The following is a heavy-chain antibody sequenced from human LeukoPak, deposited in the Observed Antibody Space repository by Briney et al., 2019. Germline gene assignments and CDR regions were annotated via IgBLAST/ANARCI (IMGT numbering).Heavy chain of an antibody. CDR1: GFTFSSYS. CDR2: ISSDSRTI. Sequence: GGSLRFSCAASGFTFSSYSMNWARQAPGKGLEWVSYISSDSRTIYYADSVKGRFTISRDNAKNSLYLQMKSLRDEDTAVYYCARYGSGTSYITNYFDYWGQGTLVTVSS. D-gene: IGHD3-10*01. CDR3: ARYGSGTSYITNYFDY. J-gene: IGHJ4*02. V-gene: IGHV3-48*02.